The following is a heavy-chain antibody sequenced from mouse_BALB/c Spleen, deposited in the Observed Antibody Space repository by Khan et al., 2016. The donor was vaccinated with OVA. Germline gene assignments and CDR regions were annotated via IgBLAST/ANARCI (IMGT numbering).Heavy chain of an antibody. D-gene: IGHD2-1*01. CDR3: TRIGRYGILAY. Sequence: QIQLVQSGAELATPGASVKMSCKASGYTFTTYWMHWIKQRPGQGLEWIGYINTSTSYTEYNQKLKEMATLTADKSSSTAYMQLSSLTSEDSEIYDCTRIGRYGILAYWGQGTLVTVST. CDR2: INTSTSYT. J-gene: IGHJ3*01. CDR1: GYTFTTYW. V-gene: IGHV1-4*01.